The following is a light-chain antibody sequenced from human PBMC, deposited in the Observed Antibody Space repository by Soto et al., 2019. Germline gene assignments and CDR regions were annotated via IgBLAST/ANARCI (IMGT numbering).Light chain of an antibody. CDR2: DVS. Sequence: QSALTQPASVSGSPGQSITISCTGTSSDAGGFNFVSWYQQPPGKAPKLMIYDVSHRPSGVSNRFSGSKSGNTASLTISGLQAEDEGDYYCSSYTTSSTIVFGTGTKLTVL. J-gene: IGLJ1*01. CDR1: SSDAGGFNF. CDR3: SSYTTSSTIV. V-gene: IGLV2-14*01.